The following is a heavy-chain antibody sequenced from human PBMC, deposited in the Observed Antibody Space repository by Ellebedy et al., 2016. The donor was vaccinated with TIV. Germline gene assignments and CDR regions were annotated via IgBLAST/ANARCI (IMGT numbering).Heavy chain of an antibody. D-gene: IGHD3-10*01. Sequence: MPSETLSLTCTVSGGSISSSSYYWGWIRQPPGKGLEWIGSIYYSGSTYYNPSLKSRVTLSVDTPKNQFSLKLSSVTAADTAVYYCARHRVWFGDAPDYWGQGTLVTVSS. J-gene: IGHJ4*02. CDR3: ARHRVWFGDAPDY. V-gene: IGHV4-39*01. CDR2: IYYSGST. CDR1: GGSISSSSYY.